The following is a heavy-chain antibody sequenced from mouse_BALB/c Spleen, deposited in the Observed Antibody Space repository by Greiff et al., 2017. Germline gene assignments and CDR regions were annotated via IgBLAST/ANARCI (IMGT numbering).Heavy chain of an antibody. CDR1: GYSITSGYY. CDR2: ISYDGSN. CDR3: VIHYYALTN. V-gene: IGHV3-6*02. Sequence: EVQVVESGPGLVKPSQSLSLTCSVTGYSITSGYYWNWIRQFPGNKLEWMGYISYDGSNNYNPSLKNRISITRDTSKNQFFLKLNSVTTEDTATYYCVIHYYALTNWGQGTSVTVSS. J-gene: IGHJ4*01. D-gene: IGHD1-2*01.